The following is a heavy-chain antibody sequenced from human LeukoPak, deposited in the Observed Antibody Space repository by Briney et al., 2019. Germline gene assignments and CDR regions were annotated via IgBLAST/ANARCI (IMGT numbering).Heavy chain of an antibody. J-gene: IGHJ3*02. CDR1: GGTFSSYA. CDR3: ARDKRAREWLSSSLGAFDI. CDR2: IIPIFGTA. D-gene: IGHD3-3*01. V-gene: IGHV1-69*13. Sequence: ASVKVSCTASGGTFSSYAISWVRQAPGQGLEWMGGIIPIFGTANYAQKFQGRVTITADESTSTAYMELSSLRSEDTAVYYCARDKRAREWLSSSLGAFDIWGQGTMVTVSS.